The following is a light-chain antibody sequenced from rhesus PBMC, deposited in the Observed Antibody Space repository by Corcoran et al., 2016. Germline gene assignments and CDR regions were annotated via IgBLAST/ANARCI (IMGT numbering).Light chain of an antibody. CDR3: QHYYSTPYS. Sequence: DIQMTQSPSSLSASVGDRVTITCRASQGITNDLDWSQQKPGETPKLLIYEASSLQSGIPSRFSGSGAWTDFTLTISSLQSEDFATYYCQHYYSTPYSFGQGTKVEIK. V-gene: IGKV1-25*01. CDR2: EAS. CDR1: QGITND. J-gene: IGKJ2*01.